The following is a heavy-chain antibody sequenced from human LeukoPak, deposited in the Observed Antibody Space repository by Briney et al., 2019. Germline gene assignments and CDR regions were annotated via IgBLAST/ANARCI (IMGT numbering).Heavy chain of an antibody. V-gene: IGHV4-61*02. CDR2: IYTSGST. Sequence: SETLSLTCTVSGGSISSSSYYWGWIRQPPGKGLEWIGRIYTSGSTNYNPSLKSRVTISVDTSKNQFSLKLSSVTAADTAVYYCARDTYYYGSGTYDYWGQGTLVTVSS. J-gene: IGHJ4*02. D-gene: IGHD3-10*01. CDR1: GGSISSSSYY. CDR3: ARDTYYYGSGTYDY.